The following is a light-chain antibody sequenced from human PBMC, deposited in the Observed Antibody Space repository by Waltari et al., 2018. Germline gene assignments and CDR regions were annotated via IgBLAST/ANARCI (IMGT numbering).Light chain of an antibody. CDR2: DNN. CDR3: QSYDRSLSGSV. CDR1: SSNIGAGYD. J-gene: IGLJ2*01. V-gene: IGLV1-40*01. Sequence: QSVLTQPPSVSGAPGQRVTISCTGSSSNIGAGYDVHWYQQLPGTAPKLLIYDNNNRPSVVPDRFSGSKSGTSASLAITGLQAEDEADYYCQSYDRSLSGSVFGGGTKLTVL.